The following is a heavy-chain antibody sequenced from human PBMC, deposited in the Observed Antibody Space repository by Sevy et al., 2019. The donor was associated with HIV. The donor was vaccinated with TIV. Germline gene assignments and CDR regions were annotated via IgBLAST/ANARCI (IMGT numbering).Heavy chain of an antibody. CDR2: VHYSGAS. CDR1: GASVNNKY. D-gene: IGHD3-9*01. J-gene: IGHJ5*02. CDR3: ATFDSDFDPRFDP. Sequence: SETLSLTCVVSGASVNNKYWTWIRQSPGMGLEWIGYVHYSGASSDNPSLKNRLTISLDIPNNQFSLRLTAVTPADTAVYYCATFDSDFDPRFDPWGQGTLVTVSS. V-gene: IGHV4-59*02.